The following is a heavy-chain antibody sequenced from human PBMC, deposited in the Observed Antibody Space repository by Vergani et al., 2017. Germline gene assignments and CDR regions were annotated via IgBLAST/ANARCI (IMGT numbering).Heavy chain of an antibody. CDR1: GGSISSSSYY. CDR3: ARQPYYYDSSGYSATWYFDL. D-gene: IGHD3-22*01. J-gene: IGHJ2*01. Sequence: QLQLQESGPGLVKPSETLSLTCTVSGGSISSSSYYWGWIRQPPGKGLEWIGSIYYSGSTYYNPSLKSRVTISVDTSKNQSSLKLSSVTAADTAVYYCARQPYYYDSSGYSATWYFDLWGRGTLVTVSS. CDR2: IYYSGST. V-gene: IGHV4-39*01.